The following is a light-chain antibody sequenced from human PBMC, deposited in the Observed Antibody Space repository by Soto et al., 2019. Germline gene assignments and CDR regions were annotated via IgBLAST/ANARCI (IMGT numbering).Light chain of an antibody. CDR1: QSVLYSSNNKNY. J-gene: IGKJ2*01. CDR3: QQYESTPPT. CDR2: WAS. V-gene: IGKV4-1*01. Sequence: DIVMTQSPDSLAVSLGERATINCKSSQSVLYSSNNKNYLAWYQQRPGQPPKLLIYWASTRKSGVPDRFSCSASGTDFTLTITSLQAEDVAVYYCQQYESTPPTFGQGTKLEIK.